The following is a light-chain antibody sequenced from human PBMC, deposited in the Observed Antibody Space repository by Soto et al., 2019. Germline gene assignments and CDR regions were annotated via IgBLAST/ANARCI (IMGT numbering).Light chain of an antibody. Sequence: EVVMTQSPATLSVSPGERATLSCRASQSVYSNLAWYQEKPGQAPRLLIYGASTRATGIAARFSGSGSGTEFTLTISSLQSEDFAVYYCQQRSNWPPKITFGQGTRLEIK. V-gene: IGKV3-15*01. CDR1: QSVYSN. CDR3: QQRSNWPPKIT. CDR2: GAS. J-gene: IGKJ5*01.